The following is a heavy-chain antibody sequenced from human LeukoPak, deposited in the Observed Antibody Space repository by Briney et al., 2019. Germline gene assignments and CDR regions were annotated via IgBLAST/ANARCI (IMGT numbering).Heavy chain of an antibody. D-gene: IGHD2-15*01. CDR1: GFTFRNYA. J-gene: IGHJ6*04. Sequence: GRSLRLSCAASGFTFRNYAMNWVRHAPGKGLEGVAVLSHDAKNKFYADSVKGRFTISRDNSKNTLDLQMNSLRPEDTAVYYCARDRDRDIIGDGMDVWGKGTTVTVSS. CDR3: ARDRDRDIIGDGMDV. CDR2: LSHDAKNK. V-gene: IGHV3-30*04.